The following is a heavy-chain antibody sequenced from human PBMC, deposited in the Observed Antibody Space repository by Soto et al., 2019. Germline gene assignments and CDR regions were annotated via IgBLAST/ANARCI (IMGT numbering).Heavy chain of an antibody. D-gene: IGHD2-21*02. CDR2: FMPLFGTA. CDR1: GG. V-gene: IGHV1-69*01. CDR3: AKLAYCGGDCFAFDV. Sequence: QVQLLQSGAEVKKPGSSVRVSCTASGGINWVRQAPGHRLEWMGGFMPLFGTADYAQRFQVRVTITADELTTTSYMELRSLRSEDTAVYYCAKLAYCGGDCFAFDVWGQGTSVTVSA. J-gene: IGHJ3*01.